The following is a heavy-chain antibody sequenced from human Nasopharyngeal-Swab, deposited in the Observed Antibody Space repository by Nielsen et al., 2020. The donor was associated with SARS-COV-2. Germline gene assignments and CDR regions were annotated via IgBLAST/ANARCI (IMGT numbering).Heavy chain of an antibody. CDR3: ARENQEYANIWIDY. CDR2: ISTKTGAP. CDR1: GYTFTSNV. D-gene: IGHD1-1*01. J-gene: IGHJ4*02. V-gene: IGHV7-4-1*02. Sequence: ASVKVSCKASGYTFTSNVLNWVRQAPGQGPEYIGFISTKTGAPTYAQAFTGRFVISLDTSVSTTYLQISSLKADDTAVYYCARENQEYANIWIDYWGQGTQVTVSS.